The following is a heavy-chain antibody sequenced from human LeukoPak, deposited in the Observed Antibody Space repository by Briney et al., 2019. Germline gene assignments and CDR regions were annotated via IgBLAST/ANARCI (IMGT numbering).Heavy chain of an antibody. V-gene: IGHV3-23*01. CDR1: GFTFSSYA. D-gene: IGHD3-3*01. J-gene: IGHJ3*02. CDR3: AKEYAIFGVVMNAFDI. Sequence: GGSLRLSCAASGFTFSSYAMSWVRQAPGKGLEWVSAISGSGGSTYYADSVKGRFTIYRDNSKNTLYLQMNSLRAEDTAVYYCAKEYAIFGVVMNAFDIWGQGTMVTVSS. CDR2: ISGSGGST.